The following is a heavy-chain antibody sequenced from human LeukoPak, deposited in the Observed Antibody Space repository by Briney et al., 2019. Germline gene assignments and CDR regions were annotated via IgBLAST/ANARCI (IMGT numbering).Heavy chain of an antibody. D-gene: IGHD3-10*01. J-gene: IGHJ5*02. CDR3: ARTQTRFGELSRFDP. V-gene: IGHV1-69*05. CDR2: IIPIFGTA. Sequence: SVKVSCKASGGTFRSYAISWVRQAPGKGLEWMGGIIPIFGTANYAQKFQGRVTIPTDESPSTAYMELSSLRSEDTAVYYCARTQTRFGELSRFDPWGQGTLVTVSS. CDR1: GGTFRSYA.